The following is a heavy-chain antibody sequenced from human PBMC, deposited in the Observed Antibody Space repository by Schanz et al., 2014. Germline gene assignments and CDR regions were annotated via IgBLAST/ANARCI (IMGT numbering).Heavy chain of an antibody. Sequence: EVQLVEYGGGLVQPGRSLRLSCVASGFRFDDYAMHWVRQAPGKGLEWVSGMSWNAGSLGYGDSVKGRFTISRDNAKNSLYLQMNSLRAEDTALYYCARDTAQSCIGPSCFEYFQHWGQGALVTVSS. D-gene: IGHD2-2*01. J-gene: IGHJ1*01. CDR1: GFRFDDYA. V-gene: IGHV3-9*01. CDR3: ARDTAQSCIGPSCFEYFQH. CDR2: MSWNAGSL.